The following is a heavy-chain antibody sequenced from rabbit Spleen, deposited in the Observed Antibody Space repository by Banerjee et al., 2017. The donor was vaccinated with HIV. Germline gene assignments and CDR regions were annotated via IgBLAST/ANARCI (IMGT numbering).Heavy chain of an antibody. J-gene: IGHJ6*01. CDR1: GFDFSSYY. CDR2: IYAGSSGNT. Sequence: QEQLVESGGGLVQPEGSLTLTCKASGFDFSSYYMCWVRQAPGKGLEWIGCIYAGSSGNTYYASWVNGRFTISKTSSTTVTLQMTSLTAADTATYFCARGDYGRGYGYKLWGPGTLVTVS. D-gene: IGHD2-1*01. CDR3: ARGDYGRGYGYKL. V-gene: IGHV1S45*01.